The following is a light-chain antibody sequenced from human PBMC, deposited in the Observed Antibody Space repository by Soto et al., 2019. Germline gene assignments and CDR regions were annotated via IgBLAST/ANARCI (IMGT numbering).Light chain of an antibody. J-gene: IGLJ2*01. V-gene: IGLV1-44*01. CDR1: SSDIGTNY. CDR3: ATWVDSLNVVV. Sequence: QSVLTQPPSASGTPGQRVTISCSGSSSDIGTNYVHWYQQLPGAAPKLLIFSDNHRPSGVPDRFSGSKSGTSASLAISGLQSEDEADYYCATWVDSLNVVVFGGGTKLTVL. CDR2: SDN.